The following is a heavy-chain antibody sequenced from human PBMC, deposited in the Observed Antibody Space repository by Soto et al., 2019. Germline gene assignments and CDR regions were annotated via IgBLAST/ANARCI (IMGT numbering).Heavy chain of an antibody. CDR3: AREWYSSGWYSYFDY. D-gene: IGHD6-19*01. Sequence: GGSLRLSCAASGFTFSSYWMSWVRQAPGKGLEWVANIKQDGSEKYYVDSVKGRFTISRDNAKNSLYLQMNSLRAEDTAVYYCAREWYSSGWYSYFDYWGQGTLVTVSS. J-gene: IGHJ4*02. CDR2: IKQDGSEK. V-gene: IGHV3-7*01. CDR1: GFTFSSYW.